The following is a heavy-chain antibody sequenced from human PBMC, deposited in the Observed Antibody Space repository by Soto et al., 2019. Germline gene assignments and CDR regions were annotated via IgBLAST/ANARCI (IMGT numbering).Heavy chain of an antibody. Sequence: SETLSLTCTVSGGSISSYYWSWIRQPPGKGLEWIGYLYYSGSTDYNPSLKSRVTISVDTSKNQFSLKLNSVTAADTAVYYCARVGGRSSFSPLDYWGQGTLVTVSS. J-gene: IGHJ4*02. CDR2: LYYSGST. CDR1: GGSISSYY. V-gene: IGHV4-59*01. D-gene: IGHD3-16*01. CDR3: ARVGGRSSFSPLDY.